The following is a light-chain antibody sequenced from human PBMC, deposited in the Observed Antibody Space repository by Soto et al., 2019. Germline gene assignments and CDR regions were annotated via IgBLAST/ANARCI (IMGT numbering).Light chain of an antibody. Sequence: EVVLTQSPGTLSLSPGERVTLSCRASQSVASSYLAWYQQKPGRAPRLLFYSASSRATGIPDRFSGSGSGTDFTLNISRLEHEDFAVYYCHHFGSLPEPFGQGTNVE. V-gene: IGKV3-20*01. CDR1: QSVASSY. CDR2: SAS. CDR3: HHFGSLPEP. J-gene: IGKJ1*01.